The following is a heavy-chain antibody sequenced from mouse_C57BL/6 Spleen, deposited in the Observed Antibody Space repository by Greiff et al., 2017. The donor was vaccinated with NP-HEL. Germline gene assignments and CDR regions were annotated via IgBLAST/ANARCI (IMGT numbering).Heavy chain of an antibody. J-gene: IGHJ3*01. V-gene: IGHV1-18*01. CDR3: ARNYYGSSGAWFAY. CDR1: GYTFTDYN. D-gene: IGHD1-1*01. Sequence: EVQLQQSGPELVKPGASVKIPCKASGYTFTDYNMDWVKQSHGKSLEWIGDINPNNGGTIYNQKFKGKATLTVDKSSSTAYMELRSLTSEDTAVYYCARNYYGSSGAWFAYWGQGTLVTVSA. CDR2: INPNNGGT.